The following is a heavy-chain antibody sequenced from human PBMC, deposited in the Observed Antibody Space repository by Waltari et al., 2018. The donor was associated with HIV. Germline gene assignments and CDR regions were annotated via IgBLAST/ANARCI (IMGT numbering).Heavy chain of an antibody. CDR3: ARHLDYYYDSSGYPEVYYGMDV. Sequence: EVQLVQSGAEVKKPGESLKISCKGSGYSFTSYWIIYPGDSDTRYSPSFQGQVTISAYKSISTAYLQWSSLKASDTAMYYCARHLDYYYDSSGYPEVYYGMDVWGQGTTVTVSS. V-gene: IGHV5-51*01. D-gene: IGHD3-22*01. CDR2: IYPGDSDT. CDR1: GYSFTSYW. J-gene: IGHJ6*02.